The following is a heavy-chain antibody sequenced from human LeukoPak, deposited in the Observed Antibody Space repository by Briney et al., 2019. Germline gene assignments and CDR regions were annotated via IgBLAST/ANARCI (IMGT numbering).Heavy chain of an antibody. J-gene: IGHJ4*03. D-gene: IGHD6-6*01. CDR3: ATRSSTLAAARCFDD. CDR1: GESFSAYF. V-gene: IGHV4-34*01. Sequence: SETLSLTCAVHGESFSAYFWSWIRHAPGKGLEWIGEIDHRGSSNYNPPLKSRATISVDTSKNHLSLSRTSVSAADTAVYYCATRSSTLAAARCFDDWGQGTVVTVSS. CDR2: IDHRGSS.